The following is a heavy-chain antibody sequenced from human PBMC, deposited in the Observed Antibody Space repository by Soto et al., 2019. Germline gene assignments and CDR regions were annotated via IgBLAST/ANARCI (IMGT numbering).Heavy chain of an antibody. CDR1: GFTFSRDG. Sequence: GGALRLSCGGSGFTFSRDGMPWGRQAPGKGLEWLAVISYDGSNKYYADSVKGRFTISRDNSKNTLYLQMISLIAEDTAVYYCAKALGGGNFNFWGQGTLVTVSS. J-gene: IGHJ4*02. D-gene: IGHD2-21*02. CDR2: ISYDGSNK. CDR3: AKALGGGNFNF. V-gene: IGHV3-30*18.